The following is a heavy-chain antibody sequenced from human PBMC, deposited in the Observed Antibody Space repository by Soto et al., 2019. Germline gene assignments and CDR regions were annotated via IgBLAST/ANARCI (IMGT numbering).Heavy chain of an antibody. CDR2: ISSTSSTI. CDR3: ARDQRGRLLQFLEWLIDY. J-gene: IGHJ4*02. Sequence: EVQLVESGGGLVQPGGSLRLSCAASGFTFSSYSMNWVRQTPGKGLEGVSYISSTSSTIYYADSVKGRFTISRDNAKNSLYLQMNSLRDEDTAVYYCARDQRGRLLQFLEWLIDYWGQGTLVTVSS. D-gene: IGHD3-3*01. V-gene: IGHV3-48*02. CDR1: GFTFSSYS.